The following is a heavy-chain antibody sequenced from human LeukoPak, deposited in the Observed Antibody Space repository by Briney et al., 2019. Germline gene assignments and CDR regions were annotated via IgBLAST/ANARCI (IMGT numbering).Heavy chain of an antibody. D-gene: IGHD4-23*01. Sequence: GGSLRLSCAASGFTFSSYWMNWVRQAPGKGLVWVSRIASDGSSTTYAASVKGRFSISRDNAKNTLYLQMNSLRVEDTAVYYCARGRPHGNDYWGQGTLVTVSS. CDR3: ARGRPHGNDY. J-gene: IGHJ4*02. V-gene: IGHV3-74*01. CDR2: IASDGSST. CDR1: GFTFSSYW.